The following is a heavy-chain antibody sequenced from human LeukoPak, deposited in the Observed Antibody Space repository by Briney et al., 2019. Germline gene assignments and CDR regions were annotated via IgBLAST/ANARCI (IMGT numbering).Heavy chain of an antibody. Sequence: GGSLRLSCAASGFTFSDYTLNWVRQPPGKGLEWLSSITGDGSYIYYGDSVKGRFTVSRDNARNSLYLNINSLRVEDTGVYYCARVQGSPYWGQGTLVTVSS. CDR1: GFTFSDYT. V-gene: IGHV3-21*03. J-gene: IGHJ4*02. CDR2: ITGDGSYI. CDR3: ARVQGSPY.